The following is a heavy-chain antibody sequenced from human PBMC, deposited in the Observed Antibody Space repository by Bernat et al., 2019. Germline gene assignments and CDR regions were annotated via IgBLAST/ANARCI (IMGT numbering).Heavy chain of an antibody. V-gene: IGHV3-33*08. CDR3: AREGVYGSGSVFDD. CDR1: GITFSYYC. Sequence: QVEPVEAWGSRVQPGRFLRLFCAASGITFSYYCLHWVPPAPGKGVGWVGVLWFDGSNKYYADSVKGRFTISRDNSKNTLYLQMNSLRAEDTAVYYCAREGVYGSGSVFDDWGQGTLVTVSS. J-gene: IGHJ4*02. CDR2: LWFDGSNK. D-gene: IGHD3-10*01.